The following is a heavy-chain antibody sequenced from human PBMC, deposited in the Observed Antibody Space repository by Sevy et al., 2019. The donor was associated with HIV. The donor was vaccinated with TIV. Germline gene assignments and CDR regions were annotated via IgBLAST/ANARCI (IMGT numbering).Heavy chain of an antibody. Sequence: GGSLRLSCAASGFTFSSYAMSWVRQAPGKGLEWVSAISGSGGSTYYADSVKGRVTISRDNSKNTLYLQMNSLRAEDKDVYYCARDATTVVTCTGWFDPWGQGTLVTVSS. CDR2: ISGSGGST. CDR1: GFTFSSYA. J-gene: IGHJ5*02. CDR3: ARDATTVVTCTGWFDP. D-gene: IGHD4-17*01. V-gene: IGHV3-23*01.